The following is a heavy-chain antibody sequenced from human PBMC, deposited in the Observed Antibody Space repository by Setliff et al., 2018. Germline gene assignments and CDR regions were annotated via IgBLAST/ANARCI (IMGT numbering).Heavy chain of an antibody. D-gene: IGHD3-3*01. V-gene: IGHV4-39*01. CDR2: MYSSGST. CDR1: GGPINSDRYY. CDR3: ASHPRVTIFGVVAFDY. J-gene: IGHJ4*02. Sequence: PSETLSLTCTVSGGPINSDRYYWGWIRQPPGKGLEWIGSMYSSGSTYYNPSLKSRVTISVDTSQNQFSLKLSSVTAADTAAYYCASHPRVTIFGVVAFDYWGQRILVTVSS.